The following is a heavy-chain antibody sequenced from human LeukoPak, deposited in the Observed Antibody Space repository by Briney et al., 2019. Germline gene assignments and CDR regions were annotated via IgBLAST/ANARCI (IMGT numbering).Heavy chain of an antibody. J-gene: IGHJ4*02. V-gene: IGHV1-2*02. CDR1: GYKFIDDY. CDR3: APTAEAYTSWWRV. CDR2: INPDSGFT. D-gene: IGHD3-16*01. Sequence: GASVKVSCKASGYKFIDDYMHWVRQAPGQGLEFMRWINPDSGFTNYAQKFKGRVTMTRDTSISTAYLEVRSLTSDDTAVYYCAPTAEAYTSWWRVWGQGTLVTVSS.